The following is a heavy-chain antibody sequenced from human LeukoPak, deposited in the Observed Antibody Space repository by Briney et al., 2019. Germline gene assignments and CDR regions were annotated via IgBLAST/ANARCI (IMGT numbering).Heavy chain of an antibody. D-gene: IGHD3-3*01. CDR3: ARGSGNWFNP. CDR2: IYPGDSDV. CDR1: GYTFTSYW. V-gene: IGHV5-51*01. Sequence: GESLKISCKGFGYTFTSYWTGWVRQMPGKGLECMGIIYPGDSDVRYNPSFEGQVTISADKSTSTAYLQWSSLKSSDTAMYYCARGSGNWFNPWGQGTLVTVSS. J-gene: IGHJ5*02.